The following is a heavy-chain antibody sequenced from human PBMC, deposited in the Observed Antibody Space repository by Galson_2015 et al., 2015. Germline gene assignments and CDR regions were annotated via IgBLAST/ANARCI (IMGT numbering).Heavy chain of an antibody. D-gene: IGHD6-13*01. V-gene: IGHV4-61*02. J-gene: IGHJ4*02. CDR2: GST. CDR3: AREYSSSWYGGGFDY. Sequence: GSTNYNPSLKSRVTISVDTSKNQFSLKLSSVTAADTAVYYCAREYSSSWYGGGFDYWGQGTLVTVSS.